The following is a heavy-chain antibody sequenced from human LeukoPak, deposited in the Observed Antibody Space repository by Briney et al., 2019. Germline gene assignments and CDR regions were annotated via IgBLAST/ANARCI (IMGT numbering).Heavy chain of an antibody. CDR1: GFTFSSYW. CDR3: ARDSRYFDWLLSLSSYGMDV. CDR2: IRKEGSEK. J-gene: IGHJ6*02. V-gene: IGHV3-7*01. D-gene: IGHD3-9*01. Sequence: GGSLRLSCAASGFTFSSYWMSWVGKAPGRGLEWVAKIRKEGSEKYYVDPVKGRFTISRDNAKNSLYLQMNSLRAEDTAVYYCARDSRYFDWLLSLSSYGMDVWGQGTTVTVSS.